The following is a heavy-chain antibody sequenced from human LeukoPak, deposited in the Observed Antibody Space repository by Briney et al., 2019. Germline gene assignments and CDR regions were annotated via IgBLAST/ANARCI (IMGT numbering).Heavy chain of an antibody. V-gene: IGHV3-33*02. J-gene: IGHJ6*03. Sequence: GGSLRLSCAASGFTFSNYGMHWVRQAPGKGLEWLAVMWYDGSIKYYADSAKGRFTISRDNSKNTVFLQMNSLRAEDTAVYYCARGRDGYNYYYYYYMDVWGKGTTVTVSS. D-gene: IGHD5-24*01. CDR2: MWYDGSIK. CDR1: GFTFSNYG. CDR3: ARGRDGYNYYYYYYMDV.